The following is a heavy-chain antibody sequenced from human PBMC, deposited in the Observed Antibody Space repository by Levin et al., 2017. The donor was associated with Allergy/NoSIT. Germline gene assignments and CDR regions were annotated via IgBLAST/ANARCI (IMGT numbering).Heavy chain of an antibody. CDR2: MNPNSGNT. CDR3: VRYQRNWFDP. D-gene: IGHD6-25*01. J-gene: IGHJ5*02. Sequence: ASVKVSCKASGYTFTSYDIVWLRQATGQGLELMGWMNPNSGNTGYAQKFQGRVTMTGNSSISTAYMELNSLRSEDTAGYYCVRYQRNWFDPWGQGTLVTVSS. CDR1: GYTFTSYD. V-gene: IGHV1-8*01.